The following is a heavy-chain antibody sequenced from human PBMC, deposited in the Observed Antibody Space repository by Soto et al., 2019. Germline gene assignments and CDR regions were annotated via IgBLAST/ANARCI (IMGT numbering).Heavy chain of an antibody. J-gene: IGHJ4*02. D-gene: IGHD4-17*01. V-gene: IGHV3-66*01. CDR2: LHSGGTT. CDR3: ARASTVTTIFDY. CDR1: GLTVNSNY. Sequence: EVQLVESGGGLVQPGESLRLSCAASGLTVNSNYMSWVRQAPGKGLEWVSILHSGGTTLYADSVKGRFTISRDSSKNTLYLQMNSLRDEDTAVYYCARASTVTTIFDYWGQGTLVTVSS.